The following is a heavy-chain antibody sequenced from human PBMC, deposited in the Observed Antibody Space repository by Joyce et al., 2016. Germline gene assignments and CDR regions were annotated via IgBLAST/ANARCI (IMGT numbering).Heavy chain of an antibody. J-gene: IGHJ4*02. Sequence: QLQLQESGPGLVKPSETLSLVCTVSGASMTSSSTYWGWIRQSPGKGLEEIGSIDSCGNAPNNPFLKSRLTMSADTPKNQFSLKWSSVTAADTAVYYCASTCRVCTLPGRLDFWGQGLLVAVSS. D-gene: IGHD2-2*01. CDR1: GASMTSSSTY. CDR2: IDSCGNA. V-gene: IGHV4-39*01. CDR3: ASTCRVCTLPGRLDF.